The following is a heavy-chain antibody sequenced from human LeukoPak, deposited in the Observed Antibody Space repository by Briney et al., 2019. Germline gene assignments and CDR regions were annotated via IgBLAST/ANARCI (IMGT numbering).Heavy chain of an antibody. Sequence: PGGSLRLSCAASGFTFSSYWMHWVRQAPGKGLVWVSRIKSDGSNYYADSVKGRFTIFRDNAKNTLCLQMNSLRAEDTAVYYCARGMSGYYGMDVWGQGTTVTVSS. V-gene: IGHV3-74*01. CDR3: ARGMSGYYGMDV. J-gene: IGHJ6*02. CDR2: IKSDGSN. CDR1: GFTFSSYW.